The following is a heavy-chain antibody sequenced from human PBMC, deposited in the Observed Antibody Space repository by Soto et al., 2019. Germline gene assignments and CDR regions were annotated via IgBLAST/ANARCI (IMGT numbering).Heavy chain of an antibody. CDR3: ARDRDWFGWFDP. J-gene: IGHJ5*02. V-gene: IGHV1-18*01. D-gene: IGHD3-9*01. CDR2: ISAYNGNT. Sequence: ASVKVSCKASGYTFTNYDINWVRQAPGQGLEWMGWISAYNGNTNYAQKLQGRVTMTTDTSTSTAYMELRSLRSDDTAVYYCARDRDWFGWFDPWGQGTLVTVSS. CDR1: GYTFTNYD.